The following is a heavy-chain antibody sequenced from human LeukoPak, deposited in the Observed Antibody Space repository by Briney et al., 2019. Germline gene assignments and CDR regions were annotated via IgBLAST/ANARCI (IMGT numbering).Heavy chain of an antibody. J-gene: IGHJ4*02. Sequence: GGTLRLSCAASGFTFSSYAMSWVRQAPGKGLEWVSVISGSGDNTYYADSVKGRFTISRDNSKTTLYLQMNSLRAEDTAVYYCARDPVPSSGYYIDYWGQGTLVTVSS. CDR2: ISGSGDNT. CDR3: ARDPVPSSGYYIDY. V-gene: IGHV3-23*01. D-gene: IGHD3-22*01. CDR1: GFTFSSYA.